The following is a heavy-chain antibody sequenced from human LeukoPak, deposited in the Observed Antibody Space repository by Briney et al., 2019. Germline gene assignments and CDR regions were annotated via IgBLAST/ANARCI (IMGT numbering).Heavy chain of an antibody. D-gene: IGHD2-21*01. CDR1: GFTITKKY. V-gene: IGHV3-53*01. J-gene: IGHJ4*02. CDR2: IYSAGGT. CDR3: ASSNCDGDCYLDY. Sequence: PGGSLRLSCAASGFTITKKYMNWVRQAPGKGLVWVSLIYSAGGTSYADSVKGRFTISKDNSKNTLYLQMNSLRLEDTAVYYCASSNCDGDCYLDYWGQGTLVTVSS.